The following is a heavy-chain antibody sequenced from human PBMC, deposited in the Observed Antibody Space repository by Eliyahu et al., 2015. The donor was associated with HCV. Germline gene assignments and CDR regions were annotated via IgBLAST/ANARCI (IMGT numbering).Heavy chain of an antibody. V-gene: IGHV4-59*01. CDR1: GGSIXTYY. D-gene: IGHD6-19*01. Sequence: VQLQESGPGLVKPSETLSLTCTVXGGSIXTYYWSWIRQPPGKGLEWIGCXHYSGSTNYNPPHKSRVTISIDTSKNQFSLKLTSVTAADTAMYYCASGGGGIAVTGTGGWFDPWGQGTLVTVSS. J-gene: IGHJ5*02. CDR3: ASGGGGIAVTGTGGWFDP. CDR2: XHYSGST.